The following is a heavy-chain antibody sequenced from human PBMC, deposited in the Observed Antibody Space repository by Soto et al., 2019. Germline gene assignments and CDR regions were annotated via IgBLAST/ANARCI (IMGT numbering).Heavy chain of an antibody. V-gene: IGHV1-69*13. J-gene: IGHJ4*02. CDR2: IIPIFGTA. D-gene: IGHD2-2*01. CDR3: ARDGTPYQLSQYQGLDY. CDR1: GGTFSSYA. Sequence: SVKVSCKASGGTFSSYAISWVRQAPGQGLEWMGGIIPIFGTANYAQKFQGRVTITADESTSTAYMELSSLRSEDTAVYYCARDGTPYQLSQYQGLDYWGQGTLVTVSS.